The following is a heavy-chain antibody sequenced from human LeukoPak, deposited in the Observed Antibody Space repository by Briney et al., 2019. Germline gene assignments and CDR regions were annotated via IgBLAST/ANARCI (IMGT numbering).Heavy chain of an antibody. V-gene: IGHV1-46*03. D-gene: IGHD3-16*01. J-gene: IGHJ4*02. CDR2: VYPSAGTS. CDR3: VREYHGGYFDF. Sequence: ASVKVSCKASGYIFTSYYMHWVRQAPGQGLEWLGVVYPSAGTSDPAQRFRARITLSDDTSTSTAYMELRSLKSEDTAIYFCVREYHGGYFDFWGQGTLVTVSP. CDR1: GYIFTSYY.